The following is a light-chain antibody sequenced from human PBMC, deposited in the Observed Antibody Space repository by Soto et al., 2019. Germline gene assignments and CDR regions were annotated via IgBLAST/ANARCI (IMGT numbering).Light chain of an antibody. J-gene: IGKJ2*01. CDR3: LQHNSYPYT. V-gene: IGKV1-17*03. CDR2: AAS. CDR1: QDISNY. Sequence: DIQMTQSPSAMSASVGDRVTITCRASQDISNYLAWFQQKPGKVPERLIYAASSLPSGVPSRFAGSGSGTEFTLTSSGLQPEDFATYYCLQHNSYPYTFGQGTKLEIK.